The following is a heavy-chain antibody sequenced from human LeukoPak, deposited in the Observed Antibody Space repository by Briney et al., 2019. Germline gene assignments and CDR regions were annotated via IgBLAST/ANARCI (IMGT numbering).Heavy chain of an antibody. D-gene: IGHD6-19*01. Sequence: ASVKVSCKASGYTFTVYYIHWLRQAPGQGLEWMGWIDPPSGATNYAQKFQDTVTMTRDRSIGTAYMEVRRLKSDDTAVYYCARSGFSTGFYMDFWGQGTLVPVSS. V-gene: IGHV1-2*02. CDR3: ARSGFSTGFYMDF. CDR2: IDPPSGAT. J-gene: IGHJ4*02. CDR1: GYTFTVYY.